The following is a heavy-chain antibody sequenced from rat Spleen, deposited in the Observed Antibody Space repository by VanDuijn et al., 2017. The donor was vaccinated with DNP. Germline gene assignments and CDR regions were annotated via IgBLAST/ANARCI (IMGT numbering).Heavy chain of an antibody. Sequence: EVQLVESGGGLVQPGRSLKLSCAASGFTFSDYAMAWVRQSPKKGLEWVATIIYDGSSTYYRDSVKGRFTISRDNAKSTLYLQMNSLRSEDTATYYCARGNYPGINTFDYWGQGVMVTVSS. J-gene: IGHJ2*01. CDR1: GFTFSDYA. CDR2: IIYDGSST. V-gene: IGHV5-17*01. D-gene: IGHD1-4*01. CDR3: ARGNYPGINTFDY.